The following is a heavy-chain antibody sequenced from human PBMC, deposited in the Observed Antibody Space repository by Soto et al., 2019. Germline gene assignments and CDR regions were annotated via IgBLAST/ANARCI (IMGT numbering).Heavy chain of an antibody. CDR2: IYYSGST. V-gene: IGHV4-31*03. CDR3: AGGEYSSSWYRYYFDD. CDR1: GGSISSVGYY. Sequence: TLSLTCTLSGGSISSVGYYWNWIRQHPGKGLEWIGYIYYSGSTYYNPSLKSRVTISVDTSKNQFSLKLSSVTAADTAVYYCAGGEYSSSWYRYYFDDWGQGTLVTVSS. J-gene: IGHJ4*02. D-gene: IGHD6-13*01.